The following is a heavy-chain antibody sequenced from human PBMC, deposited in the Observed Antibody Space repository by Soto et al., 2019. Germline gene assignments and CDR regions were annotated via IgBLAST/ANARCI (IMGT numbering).Heavy chain of an antibody. CDR3: AREAGYCSRTSCYRRPFDT. J-gene: IGHJ3*02. CDR1: GFTFSGHW. D-gene: IGHD2-2*01. Sequence: GGSLRLSCAASGFTFSGHWMHWVRQVPGKGLEWVSRINTDGGSSAYADSVKGRFTISRDNAKNTLYLQMKGLRAEDTAVYYCAREAGYCSRTSCYRRPFDTWGQGTTVTVSS. V-gene: IGHV3-74*03. CDR2: INTDGGSS.